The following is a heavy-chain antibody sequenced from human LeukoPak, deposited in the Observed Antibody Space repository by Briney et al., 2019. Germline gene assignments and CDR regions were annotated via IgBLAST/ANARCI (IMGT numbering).Heavy chain of an antibody. CDR3: ARMAFCSGGRCITCFDP. D-gene: IGHD2-15*01. CDR2: IIPTFGTT. V-gene: IGHV1-69*13. J-gene: IGHJ5*02. CDR1: ADIFSNFG. Sequence: ATVKVSCKASADIFSNFGFNLVRQPPGQGLEWMGGIIPTFGTTHYTEKFQGRVTITADESTRTAYMELTSLRSEDMAVYYCARMAFCSGGRCITCFDPWGQGTLVTVSS.